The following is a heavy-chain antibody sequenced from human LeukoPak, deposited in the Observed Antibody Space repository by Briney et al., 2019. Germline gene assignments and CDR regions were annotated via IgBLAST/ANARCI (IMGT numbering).Heavy chain of an antibody. CDR1: GFTVSTNY. V-gene: IGHV3-53*01. CDR2: IYTGGST. Sequence: GGSLRLSCAASGFTVSTNYMSWVRQAPGKGLEWVSVIYTGGSTYYADSVRGRFTISRDKSGNTLYLQMSSLRVEDTAVYYCARDWDCSRSSCYDAFDIWGQGTMVTVS. D-gene: IGHD2-2*01. CDR3: ARDWDCSRSSCYDAFDI. J-gene: IGHJ3*02.